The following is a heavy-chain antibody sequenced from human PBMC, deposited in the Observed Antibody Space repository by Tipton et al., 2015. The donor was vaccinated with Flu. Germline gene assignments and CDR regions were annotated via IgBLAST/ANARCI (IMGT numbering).Heavy chain of an antibody. Sequence: SLRLSCAASGFTFSSFAMHWVRQAPGKGLEYVSTISNNGGTTYYGDSVKGRFTISRDNSKNTLYLQMGSLRPEDMAVYYCARGPVFCSSTGCPRGRLDYWGQGTLVTVSS. CDR3: ARGPVFCSSTGCPRGRLDY. CDR2: ISNNGGTT. J-gene: IGHJ4*02. CDR1: GFTFSSFA. D-gene: IGHD2-2*01. V-gene: IGHV3-64*02.